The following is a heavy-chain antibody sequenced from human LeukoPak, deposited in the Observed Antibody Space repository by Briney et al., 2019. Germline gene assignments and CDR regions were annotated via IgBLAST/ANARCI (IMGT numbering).Heavy chain of an antibody. Sequence: TGGSLRLSCAASGFTFSSYEMNWVRQAPGKGLEWVSYISSSGSTIYYADSVKGRFTISRDNAKNSLYLQMNSLRAEDTAVYYCASSTHYYYYYMDVWGKGTTVTISS. D-gene: IGHD2/OR15-2a*01. CDR1: GFTFSSYE. CDR2: ISSSGSTI. J-gene: IGHJ6*03. V-gene: IGHV3-48*03. CDR3: ASSTHYYYYYMDV.